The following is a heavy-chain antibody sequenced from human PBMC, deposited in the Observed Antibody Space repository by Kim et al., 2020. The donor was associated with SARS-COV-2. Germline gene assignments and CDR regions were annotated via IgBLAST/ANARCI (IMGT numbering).Heavy chain of an antibody. V-gene: IGHV4-59*13. CDR1: GGSISSYY. J-gene: IGHJ6*02. CDR3: ARAPLRYFDWLYPTSYYYYGMDV. Sequence: SETLSLTCTVSGGSISSYYWSWIRQPPGKGLEWIGYIYYSGSTNYNPSLKSRVTISVDTSKNQFSLKLSSVTAADTAVYYCARAPLRYFDWLYPTSYYYYGMDVWGQGTTVTVSS. CDR2: IYYSGST. D-gene: IGHD3-9*01.